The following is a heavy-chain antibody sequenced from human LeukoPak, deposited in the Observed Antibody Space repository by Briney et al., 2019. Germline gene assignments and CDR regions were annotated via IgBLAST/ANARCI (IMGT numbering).Heavy chain of an antibody. V-gene: IGHV3-21*01. D-gene: IGHD5-24*01. CDR2: ISSSSYI. CDR3: ARSGIEMATISGYFDY. J-gene: IGHJ4*02. CDR1: GFTFSSYS. Sequence: GGSLRLSCAASGFTFSSYSMNWVRQAPGKGLEWVSSISSSSYIYYADSVKGRFTISRDNAKNSLYLQMNSLRAEDTAVYYCARSGIEMATISGYFDYWGQGTLVTVSS.